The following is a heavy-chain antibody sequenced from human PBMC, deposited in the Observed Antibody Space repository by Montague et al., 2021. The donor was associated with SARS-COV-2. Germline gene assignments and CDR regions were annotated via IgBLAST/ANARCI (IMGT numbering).Heavy chain of an antibody. CDR1: GGSISSSSYY. J-gene: IGHJ4*02. V-gene: IGHV4-39*01. Sequence: SETLSFTCTVSGGSISSSSYYWGWIRQPPGKGLEWIGSIYYSGSTYYNPSPKSRVTISVDTSKNQFSLKLSSVTAADTAVYYCVEIVGAADYWGQGTLVTVSS. CDR2: IYYSGST. CDR3: VEIVGAADY. D-gene: IGHD1-26*01.